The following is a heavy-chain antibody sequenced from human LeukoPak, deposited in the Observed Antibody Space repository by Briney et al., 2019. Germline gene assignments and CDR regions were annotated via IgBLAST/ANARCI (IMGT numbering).Heavy chain of an antibody. V-gene: IGHV4-4*07. D-gene: IGHD3-22*01. CDR1: GGSISSYY. CDR2: IHTSGST. CDR3: ARDRYYYDSSGYPFDC. J-gene: IGHJ4*02. Sequence: SETLSLTCTVSGGSISSYYWSWIRQPAGKGLEWIGRIHTSGSTNYNPSLKSRVTMSADRSKNQFSLKLSSVTAADTAVYYCARDRYYYDSSGYPFDCWGQGTLVTVSS.